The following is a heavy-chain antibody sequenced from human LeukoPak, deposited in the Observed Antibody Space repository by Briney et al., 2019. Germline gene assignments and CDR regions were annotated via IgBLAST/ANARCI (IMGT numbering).Heavy chain of an antibody. CDR3: ARGYCSGGSCYVAYFDY. CDR1: GYTFTSYG. CDR2: ISAYNGNT. V-gene: IGHV1-18*04. J-gene: IGHJ4*02. D-gene: IGHD2-15*01. Sequence: ASVKVSCKASGYTFTSYGISWVRQAPGQGLEWMGWISAYNGNTNYAQKLQGRVTMTTDPSTSTAYMELRSLRSDDAAVYYCARGYCSGGSCYVAYFDYWGQGTLVTVSS.